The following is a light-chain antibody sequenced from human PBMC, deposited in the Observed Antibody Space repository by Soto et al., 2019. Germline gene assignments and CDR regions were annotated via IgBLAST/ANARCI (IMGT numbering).Light chain of an antibody. J-gene: IGLJ2*01. CDR2: LDSDGSH. V-gene: IGLV4-69*01. CDR3: QTWGTGIHVV. Sequence: QSVLTQSPSASASLGASVKLTCTLSSGHSSYAIAWHQQQPEKGPRYLMKLDSDGSHTKGDAIPDRFSGSSSGAERYLPISSLQSEDEADYYCQTWGTGIHVVFGGGTKRTVL. CDR1: SGHSSYA.